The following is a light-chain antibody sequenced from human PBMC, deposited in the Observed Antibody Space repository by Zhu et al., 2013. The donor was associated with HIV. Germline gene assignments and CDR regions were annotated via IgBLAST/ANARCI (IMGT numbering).Light chain of an antibody. CDR2: AAS. CDR3: QQYGSSYT. V-gene: IGKV3-20*01. J-gene: IGKJ2*01. Sequence: EIVLTQSPGTLSLSPGERATLSCRASQSISSSSLAWYQQKPGQAPRLLIPAASSRATGIPDRFSGSGSGTDFTLTISRLEPEDLAVYYCQQYGSSYTFGQGTKLEIK. CDR1: QSISSSS.